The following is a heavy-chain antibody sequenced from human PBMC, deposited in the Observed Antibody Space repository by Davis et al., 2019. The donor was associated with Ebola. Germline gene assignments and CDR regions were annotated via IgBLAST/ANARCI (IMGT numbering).Heavy chain of an antibody. CDR2: ISWNSGSI. V-gene: IGHV3-9*01. Sequence: GGSLRLSCAASGFTFDDYAMHWVRQAPGKGLEWVSGISWNSGSIGYADSVKGRFTISRDNAKDSLYLQMNSLRAEDTAVYYCARGYSSGWRPFDYWGQGTLVTVSS. J-gene: IGHJ4*02. D-gene: IGHD6-19*01. CDR1: GFTFDDYA. CDR3: ARGYSSGWRPFDY.